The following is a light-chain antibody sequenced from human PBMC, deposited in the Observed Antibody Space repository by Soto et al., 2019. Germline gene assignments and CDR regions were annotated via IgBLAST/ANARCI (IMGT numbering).Light chain of an antibody. CDR1: SSNVGGYNY. Sequence: QSALTQPRSVSGSPGQSVTISCTGTSSNVGGYNYVSWYQQHPGKAPKLMIYDVSKRPSGVPDRFSGSKSGNTASLTISGLQAEAEAEYYCCSYAGSYTYVFGTGTKLTVL. V-gene: IGLV2-11*01. J-gene: IGLJ1*01. CDR2: DVS. CDR3: CSYAGSYTYV.